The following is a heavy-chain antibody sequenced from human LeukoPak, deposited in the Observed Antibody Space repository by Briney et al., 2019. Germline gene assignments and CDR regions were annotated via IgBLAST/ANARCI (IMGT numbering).Heavy chain of an antibody. Sequence: SETLSLTCTVSGGSISSSTYYGGWIRQPPGKGLEWIGSIFYSGNTYYNPSLKSRVTISIDTSKNQFSLKLSSVTAADTAVYYCARANSYGLLDCWGQGTLVTVSS. CDR2: IFYSGNT. J-gene: IGHJ4*02. CDR3: ARANSYGLLDC. D-gene: IGHD5-18*01. CDR1: GGSISSSTYY. V-gene: IGHV4-39*07.